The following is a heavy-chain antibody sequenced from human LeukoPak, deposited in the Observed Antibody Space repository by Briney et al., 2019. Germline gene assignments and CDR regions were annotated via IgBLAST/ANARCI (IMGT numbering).Heavy chain of an antibody. Sequence: GGSLRLSCAASGFTFSSYAMSWVRQAPGKGLEWVSAISGSGGSTYYADSVKGRFTISRDNSKNTLNLQMNSLRAEDTAVYYCAKVVVVVPAAIDAFDIWGQGTMVTVSS. D-gene: IGHD2-2*01. CDR2: ISGSGGST. CDR1: GFTFSSYA. CDR3: AKVVVVVPAAIDAFDI. J-gene: IGHJ3*02. V-gene: IGHV3-23*01.